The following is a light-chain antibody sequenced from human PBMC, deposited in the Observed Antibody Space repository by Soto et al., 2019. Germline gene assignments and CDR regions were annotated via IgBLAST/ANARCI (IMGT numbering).Light chain of an antibody. CDR2: DAS. CDR1: QSVSSY. CDR3: QQRSKWLFT. V-gene: IGKV3-11*01. J-gene: IGKJ3*01. Sequence: EIVLTQSPATLSLSPGERATLSCRASQSVSSYLAWYQQKPGQAPRLLIYDASNRATGIPARFSGSVSGTDITLTISSLEPEDFAVYYCQQRSKWLFTFGPGTKVDIK.